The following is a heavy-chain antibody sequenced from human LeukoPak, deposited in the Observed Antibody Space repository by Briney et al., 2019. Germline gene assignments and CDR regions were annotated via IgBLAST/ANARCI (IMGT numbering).Heavy chain of an antibody. D-gene: IGHD1-26*01. CDR1: GFTFSSHE. J-gene: IGHJ4*02. V-gene: IGHV3-48*03. CDR3: ARVGGSYEFDY. CDR2: ISSSGSTI. Sequence: GGSLRLSCAASGFTFSSHEMNWVRQAPGKGLEWVSYISSSGSTIYYADSVKGRFTISRDNAKNSLYLQMNSLRAEDTAVYYCARVGGSYEFDYWGQGTLVTVSS.